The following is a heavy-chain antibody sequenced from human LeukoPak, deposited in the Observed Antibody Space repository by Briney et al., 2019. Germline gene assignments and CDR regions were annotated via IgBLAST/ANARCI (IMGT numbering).Heavy chain of an antibody. D-gene: IGHD3-10*01. V-gene: IGHV3-23*01. J-gene: IGHJ6*03. CDR1: AFTFSSYG. CDR2: ISGSGGST. CDR3: AKDSHGFGESLVEYMDV. Sequence: GGSLRLSCAASAFTFSSYGMSWVRQAPGKGLEWVSAISGSGGSTYYADSVKGQFTISRDNSKNTLYLQMNSLRAEDTAVYYCAKDSHGFGESLVEYMDVWGKGTTVTISS.